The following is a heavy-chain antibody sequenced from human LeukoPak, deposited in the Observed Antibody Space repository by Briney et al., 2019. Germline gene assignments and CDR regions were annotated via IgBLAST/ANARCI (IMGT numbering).Heavy chain of an antibody. D-gene: IGHD3-22*01. CDR2: INPNSGGT. CDR1: GYTFTGYY. CDR3: ARDHWYDYNNSQGD. Sequence: ASVKVSCKASGYTFTGYYMHWVRQAPGQGLEWMGWINPNSGGTNYAQKFQGRVTMTRDTSISTAYMELSRLRSDDTAMYYCARDHWYDYNNSQGDWGQGTLVTVSS. J-gene: IGHJ4*02. V-gene: IGHV1-2*02.